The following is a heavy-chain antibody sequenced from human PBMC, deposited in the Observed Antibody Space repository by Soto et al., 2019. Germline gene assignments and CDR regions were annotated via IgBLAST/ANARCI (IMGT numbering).Heavy chain of an antibody. J-gene: IGHJ3*02. CDR3: ARGGYCSGGSCYGWHAFDI. CDR1: GGTFSSYA. V-gene: IGHV1-69*01. D-gene: IGHD2-15*01. CDR2: IIPIFGTA. Sequence: QVQLVQSGAEVKKPGSSVKVSCKASGGTFSSYAISWVRQAPGQGLEWMGGIIPIFGTANYAQKFQGRVTITADESTSTAYMELSSLRSEDTAVYYCARGGYCSGGSCYGWHAFDIWGQGTMVTVSS.